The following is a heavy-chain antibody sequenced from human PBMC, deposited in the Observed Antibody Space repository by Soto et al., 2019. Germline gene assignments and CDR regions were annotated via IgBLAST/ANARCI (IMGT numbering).Heavy chain of an antibody. CDR2: IYYSGST. V-gene: IGHV4-30-4*01. Sequence: SETLSLTCTASGRFISSGETYWRWIRQPPAKGLEWIGNIYYSGSTYYNPSLKSRVSISVDTSRDEFSPKLSSVTAADTAVYYCAQGPGGAVSVPYFFNYWRQGTRVSVS. CDR1: GRFISSGETY. D-gene: IGHD2-8*02. J-gene: IGHJ4*02. CDR3: AQGPGGAVSVPYFFNY.